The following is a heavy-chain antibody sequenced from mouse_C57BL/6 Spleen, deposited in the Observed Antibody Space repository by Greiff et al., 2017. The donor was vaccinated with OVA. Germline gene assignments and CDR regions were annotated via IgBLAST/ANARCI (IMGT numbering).Heavy chain of an antibody. D-gene: IGHD4-1*01. CDR2: INPGGGGT. V-gene: IGHV1-54*01. J-gene: IGHJ2*01. CDR3: ARWGGTLFDY. Sequence: QVQLQQSGAELVRPGTSVKVSCKASGYAFTNYLIEWVKQRPGQGLEWIGVINPGGGGTNYNEKFKGKATLTADKSSSTAYMQLSSLTSEDSAVYFCARWGGTLFDYWGQGTTLTVSS. CDR1: GYAFTNYL.